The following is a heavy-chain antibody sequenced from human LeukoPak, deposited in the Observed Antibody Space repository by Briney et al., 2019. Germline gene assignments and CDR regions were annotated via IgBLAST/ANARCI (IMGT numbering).Heavy chain of an antibody. CDR3: ARSENYYDSSGYYSASYYFDY. Sequence: ASVKVSCKTSGGTYSSYAISGVRQAPGQGLEWMGRIIPIFGTANYAQKFQGRVTITTDESTSAAYMELSSLRSEDTAVYDCARSENYYDSSGYYSASYYFDYWGQGTLVTVSS. CDR2: IIPIFGTA. V-gene: IGHV1-69*05. D-gene: IGHD3-22*01. J-gene: IGHJ4*02. CDR1: GGTYSSYA.